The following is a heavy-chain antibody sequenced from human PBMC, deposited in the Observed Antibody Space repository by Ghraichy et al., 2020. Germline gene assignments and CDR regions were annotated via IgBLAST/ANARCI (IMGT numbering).Heavy chain of an antibody. CDR2: ISRSSSYI. Sequence: GESLNISCVASGFSLSFDHMKWVRQAPGKGLEWVASISRSSSYIYYSDSLKGRFTVSRDNAKNSLFLQLTSLRVEDTAVYYCAREMKGGAMASFDLWGQGTLVTVSS. CDR1: GFSLSFDH. CDR3: AREMKGGAMASFDL. J-gene: IGHJ4*02. D-gene: IGHD3-16*01. V-gene: IGHV3-21*01.